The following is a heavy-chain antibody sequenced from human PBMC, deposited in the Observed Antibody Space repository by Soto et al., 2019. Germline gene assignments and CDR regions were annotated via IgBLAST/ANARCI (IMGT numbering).Heavy chain of an antibody. V-gene: IGHV3-66*01. CDR1: GFTVSSNY. Sequence: GGSLRLSCAASGFTVSSNYMSWVRQAPGKGLEWVSVIYSGGSTYYADSVKGRFTISRDNSKNTLYLQMNSLRDEDTAVYYCATIPFDWFDPWGQGTLVTVSS. CDR2: IYSGGST. CDR3: ATIPFDWFDP. J-gene: IGHJ5*02. D-gene: IGHD2-2*02.